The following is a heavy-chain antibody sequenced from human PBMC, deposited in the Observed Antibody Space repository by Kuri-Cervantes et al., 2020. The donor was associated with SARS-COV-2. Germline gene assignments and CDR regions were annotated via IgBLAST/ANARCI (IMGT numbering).Heavy chain of an antibody. CDR2: IKSKTDDGTT. Sequence: GGSLRPSCAASRFTFSNAWMSWVRQAPGKGLEWVGRIKSKTDDGTTDYAAPVKGRLTISRDDSKNTLYLQMNSLKTEDTAVYYCAIVLETGSNVYWGQGTMVTVSS. CDR3: AIVLETGSNVY. J-gene: IGHJ4*02. D-gene: IGHD1-7*01. CDR1: RFTFSNAW. V-gene: IGHV3-15*01.